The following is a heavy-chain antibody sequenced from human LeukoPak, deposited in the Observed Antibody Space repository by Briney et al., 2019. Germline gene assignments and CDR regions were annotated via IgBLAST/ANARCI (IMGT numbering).Heavy chain of an antibody. V-gene: IGHV4-30-2*01. CDR3: ARTQYDILTGYYTEYYFDY. CDR1: GGSISSGGYS. J-gene: IGHJ4*02. D-gene: IGHD3-9*01. CDR2: IYHSGST. Sequence: SQTLSLTCAVSGGSISSGGYSWSWIRQPPGKGLEWIGYIYHSGSTYYNPSLKSRVTISVDRSKNQFSLKLSSVTAADTAVYYCARTQYDILTGYYTEYYFDYWGQGTLVTVSS.